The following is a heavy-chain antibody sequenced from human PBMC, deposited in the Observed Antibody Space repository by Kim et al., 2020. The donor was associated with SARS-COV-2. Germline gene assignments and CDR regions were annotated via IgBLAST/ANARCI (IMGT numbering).Heavy chain of an antibody. Sequence: ASVKVSCKASGYTFTGYYMHWVRQAPGQGLEWMGWINPNSGGTNYAQKFQGRVTMTRDTSISTAYMELSRLRSDDTAVYYCARDRAKYLGSGSTNFDYWGQGTLVTVSS. CDR3: ARDRAKYLGSGSTNFDY. D-gene: IGHD3-10*01. CDR2: INPNSGGT. CDR1: GYTFTGYY. J-gene: IGHJ4*02. V-gene: IGHV1-2*02.